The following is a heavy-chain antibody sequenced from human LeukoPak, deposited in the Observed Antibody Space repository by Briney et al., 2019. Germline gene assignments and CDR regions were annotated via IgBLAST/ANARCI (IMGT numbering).Heavy chain of an antibody. CDR1: GFTFSSCG. Sequence: AGRSLRLFCAASGFTFSSCGMYWVRQAPGKGLEWVAFISYDGSDKYYADSVKGRFTISRDNYKNTLYLQMNSLRAEDTAVYYCAKGSGWYADYWGQGTLVTVSS. CDR3: AKGSGWYADY. CDR2: ISYDGSDK. D-gene: IGHD6-19*01. J-gene: IGHJ4*02. V-gene: IGHV3-30*18.